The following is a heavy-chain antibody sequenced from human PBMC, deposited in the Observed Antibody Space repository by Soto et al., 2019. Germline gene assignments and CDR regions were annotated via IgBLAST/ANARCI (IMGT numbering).Heavy chain of an antibody. V-gene: IGHV4-59*13. D-gene: IGHD1-1*01. CDR2: IYSSGST. CDR1: GGSISSYY. CDR3: ARETTGPVDY. J-gene: IGHJ4*02. Sequence: QVQLQESGPGLVKPSETLSLTCTVSGGSISSYYWSWIRQPPGKGLEWNGYIYSSGSTKYTPSLNSRVTISVDTSKNQFSLKLSSVTTADTAVYYCARETTGPVDYWGQGTLVTVSS.